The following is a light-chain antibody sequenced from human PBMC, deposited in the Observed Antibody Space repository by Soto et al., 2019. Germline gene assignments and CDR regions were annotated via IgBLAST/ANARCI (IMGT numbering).Light chain of an antibody. CDR1: SSDVGYYNY. Sequence: QSVLTQPPFASGSPGQSVTISCTGTSSDVGYYNYVSWYQQHPGRAPTLMIYEVSDRPSGVPARFSGSKSGNTAYLTVSGLQAEDEADYYCSSVAGGQFVCVTGTKVTVL. J-gene: IGLJ1*01. CDR3: SSVAGGQFV. V-gene: IGLV2-8*01. CDR2: EVS.